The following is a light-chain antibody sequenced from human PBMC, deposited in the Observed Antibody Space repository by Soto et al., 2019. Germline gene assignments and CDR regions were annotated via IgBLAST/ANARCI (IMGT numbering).Light chain of an antibody. J-gene: IGKJ1*01. CDR2: GAA. V-gene: IGKV3-20*01. CDR3: QQYGSSPRT. CDR1: QSVRNSY. Sequence: ENGLPQSPGTLSFAPGERATLSCRASQSVRNSYLAWYQQKPGQGPRLLIYGAATRATGIPDGFSGSGSGTDFTLTISRLEPEDFAVYYCQQYGSSPRTFGQGTKVDIK.